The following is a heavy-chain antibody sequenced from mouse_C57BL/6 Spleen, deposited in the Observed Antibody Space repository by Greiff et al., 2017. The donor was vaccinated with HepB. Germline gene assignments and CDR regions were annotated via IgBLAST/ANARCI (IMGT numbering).Heavy chain of an antibody. J-gene: IGHJ1*03. CDR2: INPSTGGT. CDR1: GYSFTGYY. D-gene: IGHD1-1*01. V-gene: IGHV1-42*01. Sequence: EVMLVESGPELVKPGASVKISCKASGYSFTGYYMNWVKQSPEKSLEWIGEINPSTGGTTYNQKFKAKATLTVDKSSSTAYMQLKSLTSEDSAVYYCARSRIYYYGSSYYWYFDVWGTGTTVTVSS. CDR3: ARSRIYYYGSSYYWYFDV.